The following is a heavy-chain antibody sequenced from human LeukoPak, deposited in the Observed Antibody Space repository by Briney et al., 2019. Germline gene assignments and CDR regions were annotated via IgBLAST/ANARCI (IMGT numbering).Heavy chain of an antibody. D-gene: IGHD6-13*01. V-gene: IGHV3-48*02. CDR2: ISPSRGSI. Sequence: GGSRRLSCAASGFTFSSYSMNWVRQAPGKGLEWVSYISPSRGSIYYADSVKGRFAISRDNAKNSLYLQMNSLGDEDTAVYYCARAAYSSSPDYWGQGTLVTVSS. CDR3: ARAAYSSSPDY. CDR1: GFTFSSYS. J-gene: IGHJ4*02.